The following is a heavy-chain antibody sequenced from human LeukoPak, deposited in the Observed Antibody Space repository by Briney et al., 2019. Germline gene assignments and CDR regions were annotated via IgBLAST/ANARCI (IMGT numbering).Heavy chain of an antibody. J-gene: IGHJ2*01. CDR1: GGTFSSYA. Sequence: ASVKVSCKASGGTFSSYAISWVRQAPGQGLEWMEGIIPIFGTANYAQKFQGRVTITADESTSTAYMELSSLRSEDTAVYYCARHQGVPDFYWYFDLWGRGTLLTVSS. V-gene: IGHV1-69*13. D-gene: IGHD3-3*01. CDR3: ARHQGVPDFYWYFDL. CDR2: IIPIFGTA.